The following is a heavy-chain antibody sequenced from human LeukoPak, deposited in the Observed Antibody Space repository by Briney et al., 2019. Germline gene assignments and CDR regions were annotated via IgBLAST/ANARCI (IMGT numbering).Heavy chain of an antibody. V-gene: IGHV4-59*10. CDR3: ARASPIGAGGGVDY. D-gene: IGHD6-13*01. J-gene: IGHJ4*02. CDR2: IYTTGST. CDR1: GGSSSGFY. Sequence: SETLSLTCVVYGGSSSGFYWTWIRQPAGKGLEWIGRIYTTGSTNYNPSLKSRVTISVDTSKNQFSLKLSSVTAADTAVYYCARASPIGAGGGVDYWGQGTLVTVSS.